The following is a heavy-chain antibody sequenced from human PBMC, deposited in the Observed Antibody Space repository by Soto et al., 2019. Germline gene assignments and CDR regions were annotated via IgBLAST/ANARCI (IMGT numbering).Heavy chain of an antibody. CDR3: ARGSNSNNWKLFDY. V-gene: IGHV3-66*01. CDR1: GFTISSNY. J-gene: IGHJ4*02. CDR2: MYAAGST. Sequence: EVQLVESGGGLVQPGGSLRLSCAVTGFTISSNYMNWVRQAPGKGLEWVSVMYAAGSTYYEDSVKGRFNISRDNSKNTVYLQMNSLRGEDTAVYSCARGSNSNNWKLFDYWGQGTLVNVSS. D-gene: IGHD1-1*01.